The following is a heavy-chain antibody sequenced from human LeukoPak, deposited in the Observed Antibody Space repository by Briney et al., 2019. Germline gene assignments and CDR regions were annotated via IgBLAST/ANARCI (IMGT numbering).Heavy chain of an antibody. CDR2: ISGSGGST. J-gene: IGHJ6*03. CDR1: GFTFSSYA. D-gene: IGHD3-10*01. V-gene: IGHV3-23*01. CDR3: AKNYGSGSQPRAGWYYYYYMDV. Sequence: GGSLRLSCAASGFTFSSYAMSWVRQAPGKGLEWVSAISGSGGSTYYADSVKGRFTISRDNSKNTLYLQMNSLRAEDTAVYYCAKNYGSGSQPRAGWYYYYYMDVWGKGTTVTVSS.